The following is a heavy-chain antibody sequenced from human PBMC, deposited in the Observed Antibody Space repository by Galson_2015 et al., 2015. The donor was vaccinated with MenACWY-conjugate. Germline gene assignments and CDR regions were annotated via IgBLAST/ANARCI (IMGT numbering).Heavy chain of an antibody. CDR3: ARGHYGMDV. CDR1: GFTFSSYN. CDR2: ISSISSYT. V-gene: IGHV3-21*04. J-gene: IGHJ6*02. Sequence: SLRLSCAASGFTFSSYNMNWVRQAPGKGLEWVSCISSISSYTHYADSVKGRLTISRDNAKNSLYLEMNSLRVEDTAVYSCARGHYGMDVWGQGTTVTASS.